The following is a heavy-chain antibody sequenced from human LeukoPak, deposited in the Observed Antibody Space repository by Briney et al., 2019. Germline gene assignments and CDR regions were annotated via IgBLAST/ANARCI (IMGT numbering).Heavy chain of an antibody. CDR2: IYTSGST. Sequence: SQTLSLTCTVSGGSISSGSYYWSWIRQPAGKGLEWIGRIYTSGSTNYNPSLKSRVTISVDTSKNQFSLKLSSVTAADTAVYYCARDAYETNYYGSGSFVGYWGQGTLGTVSS. J-gene: IGHJ4*02. CDR3: ARDAYETNYYGSGSFVGY. CDR1: GGSISSGSYY. D-gene: IGHD3-10*01. V-gene: IGHV4-61*02.